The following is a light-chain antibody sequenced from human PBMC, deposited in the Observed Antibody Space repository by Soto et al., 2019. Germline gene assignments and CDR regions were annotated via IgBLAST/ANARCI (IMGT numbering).Light chain of an antibody. CDR2: DAS. CDR1: QTISTY. Sequence: DIQMTQSPSSLSASVGDRVTITCRSSQTISTYLQWFHQKPGKAPNLLIYDASSLQTGVPSRFSGSGSGTDFTLTISSLQPEDFGTYYCQQTYSNFASFGGGTKVDIK. V-gene: IGKV1-39*01. CDR3: QQTYSNFAS. J-gene: IGKJ4*01.